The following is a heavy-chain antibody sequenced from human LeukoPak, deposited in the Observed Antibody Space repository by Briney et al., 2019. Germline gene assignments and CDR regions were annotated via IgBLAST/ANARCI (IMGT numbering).Heavy chain of an antibody. CDR1: GFTFSAST. CDR3: ASSRAVHYYGMDV. Sequence: HPGGSLRLSCAASGFTFSASTMHWVRQASGKGLEWVGRVRSKANSYATAYAASVTGRFTISRDDSKNTLYLQMNSLRAEDTAVYYCASSRAVHYYGMDVWGQGTTVTVSS. D-gene: IGHD6-19*01. J-gene: IGHJ6*02. CDR2: VRSKANSYAT. V-gene: IGHV3-73*01.